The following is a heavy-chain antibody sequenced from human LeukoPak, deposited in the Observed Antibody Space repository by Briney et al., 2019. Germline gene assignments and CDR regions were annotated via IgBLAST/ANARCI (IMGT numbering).Heavy chain of an antibody. V-gene: IGHV4-59*08. CDR1: GGSMSPFY. Sequence: SETLSLTCTVSGGSMSPFYWSCIRQSPGKGLEWIGSIYYSGGTNYNPSLKSRVTISVDTSKNQFSLELSSVTAADTAVYYCAVNSTKHTFDIWGQGTMVTDSS. J-gene: IGHJ3*02. CDR3: AVNSTKHTFDI. CDR2: IYYSGGT. D-gene: IGHD1-1*01.